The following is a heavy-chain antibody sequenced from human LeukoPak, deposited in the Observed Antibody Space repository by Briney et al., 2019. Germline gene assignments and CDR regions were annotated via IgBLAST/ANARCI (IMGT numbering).Heavy chain of an antibody. CDR3: ATTPWFGELLYPDDAFDI. CDR1: GGSSSSYY. CDR2: IYYSGST. D-gene: IGHD3-10*01. J-gene: IGHJ3*02. V-gene: IGHV4-59*08. Sequence: SETLSLTCTVSGGSSSSYYWSWILQPPGKGLEWIGYIYYSGSTYYNPSLKSRVTISVDTSKNQFSLKLSSVTAADTAVYYCATTPWFGELLYPDDAFDIWGQGTMVTVSS.